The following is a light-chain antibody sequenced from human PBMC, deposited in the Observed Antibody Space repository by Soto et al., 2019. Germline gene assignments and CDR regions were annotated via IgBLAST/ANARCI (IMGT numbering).Light chain of an antibody. CDR3: QVYGSSSKT. V-gene: IGKV3-20*01. CDR1: QTVTSGY. J-gene: IGKJ1*01. Sequence: EIVLTQSPDTVSLSPGERATLSCRASQTVTSGYLAWYQQKPGQAPRLLIYGVSIGATGIPDRFSGSGSGTDFTLTISRLEPEDFAVYFCQVYGSSSKTFGQGTRVEFK. CDR2: GVS.